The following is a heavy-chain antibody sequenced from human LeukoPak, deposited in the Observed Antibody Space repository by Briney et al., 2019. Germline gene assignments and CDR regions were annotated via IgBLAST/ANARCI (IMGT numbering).Heavy chain of an antibody. Sequence: GGSLRLSCAASGFTFSSYDMHWVRQATGKGLEWVSAFGTAGDTYYPDSVKGRFTISRENAKNSLYLQMNSLRVGDTAVYYCSRGGWSHNNWYFDLWGRGTLVIVSS. CDR2: FGTAGDT. CDR3: SRGGWSHNNWYFDL. V-gene: IGHV3-13*04. J-gene: IGHJ2*01. D-gene: IGHD6-19*01. CDR1: GFTFSSYD.